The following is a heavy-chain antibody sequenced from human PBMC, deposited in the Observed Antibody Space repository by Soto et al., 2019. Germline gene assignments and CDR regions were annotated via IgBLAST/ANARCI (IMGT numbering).Heavy chain of an antibody. J-gene: IGHJ4*02. CDR1: GFMFSSPG. CDR2: IWYDGSNK. CDR3: GPDTLDY. Sequence: QVQLVESGGGVAQPGRSLRLSCAASGFMFSSPGMHWIRQAPGKGLEWVAVIWYDGSNKYYADSVKGRFTISRDNSKNTLYLQMNSLRVEDTAVYYCGPDTLDYWGQGTVVTVSS. V-gene: IGHV3-33*01.